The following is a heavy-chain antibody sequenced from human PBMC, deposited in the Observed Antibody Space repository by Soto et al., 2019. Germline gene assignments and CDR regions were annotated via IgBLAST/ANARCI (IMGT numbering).Heavy chain of an antibody. Sequence: PGGSLRLSCAASGFTFSSYSMNWVRQAPGKGLEWVSSISSSSSYIYYADSVKGRFTISRDNAKNSLYLQMNSLRAEDTAVYYCARLYCSSTSCYSYYGMDVWGQGTTVTVSS. V-gene: IGHV3-21*01. CDR1: GFTFSSYS. J-gene: IGHJ6*02. CDR3: ARLYCSSTSCYSYYGMDV. D-gene: IGHD2-2*01. CDR2: ISSSSSYI.